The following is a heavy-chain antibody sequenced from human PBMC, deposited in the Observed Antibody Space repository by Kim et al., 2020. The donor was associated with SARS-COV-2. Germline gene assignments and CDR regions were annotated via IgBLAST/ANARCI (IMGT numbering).Heavy chain of an antibody. CDR3: ARDSPLTSDDY. CDR2: T. D-gene: IGHD4-17*01. Sequence: TNYAQKLQGRVTMTTDTSTSTAYMELRSLRSDDTAVYYCARDSPLTSDDYWGQGTLVTVSS. J-gene: IGHJ4*02. V-gene: IGHV1-18*01.